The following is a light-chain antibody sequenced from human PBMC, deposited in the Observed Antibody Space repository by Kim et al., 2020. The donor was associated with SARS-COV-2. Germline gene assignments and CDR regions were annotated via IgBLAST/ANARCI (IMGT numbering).Light chain of an antibody. CDR2: DAS. Sequence: SVSPGERVTLSCRASQSVASDLAWYQQKPGQAPRLLIYDASNTATGIPGRFSGSGSGTEFTLTISSLQSEDSAIYYCQQYNSWLLTFGQGTKLEI. CDR1: QSVASD. CDR3: QQYNSWLLT. V-gene: IGKV3-15*01. J-gene: IGKJ2*01.